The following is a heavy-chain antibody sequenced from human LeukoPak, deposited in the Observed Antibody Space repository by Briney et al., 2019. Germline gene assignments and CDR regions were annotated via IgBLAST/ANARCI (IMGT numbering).Heavy chain of an antibody. D-gene: IGHD3-22*01. CDR3: ARDQTYYVSSGYYYVTYLQH. J-gene: IGHJ1*01. CDR1: GASISSSY. CDR2: ISTVGST. Sequence: SETLSLTCTVSGASISSSYCTWIRQPAGEGLEWIGRISTVGSTTYSPSFKSRVTMSLDTSKNQFSLNLTSVTAADTAVYYCARDQTYYVSSGYYYVTYLQHWGQGILVSLSS. V-gene: IGHV4-4*07.